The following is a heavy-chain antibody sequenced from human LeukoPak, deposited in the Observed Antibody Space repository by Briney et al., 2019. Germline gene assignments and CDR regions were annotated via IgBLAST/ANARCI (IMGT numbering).Heavy chain of an antibody. CDR1: GGSISSSSLY. D-gene: IGHD2-2*01. CDR3: ARNASSLGAGAFDI. V-gene: IGHV4-39*01. Sequence: SETLSLTCTASGGSISSSSLYWDWIRQPPGKGLEWGTVYYSGSTYYNPSLKSRVTISVDTSKNQFSLKLSSVTAADTALYYCARNASSLGAGAFDIWGQGTMVTVSS. CDR2: VYYSGST. J-gene: IGHJ3*02.